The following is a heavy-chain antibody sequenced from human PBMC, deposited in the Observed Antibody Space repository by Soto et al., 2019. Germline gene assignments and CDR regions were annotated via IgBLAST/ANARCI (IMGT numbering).Heavy chain of an antibody. V-gene: IGHV4-30-4*01. D-gene: IGHD5-18*01. CDR3: AKGGYTFAYE. Sequence: SETLSLTCTVSGGSISSGNYYWSWIRQPPGKGLEWIGFISYSGSTYYSTSLKSRVTISVDTSKSQFSLNLSFVTADDTAVYYCAKGGYTFAYEWGQGALVTVSS. CDR2: ISYSGST. J-gene: IGHJ4*02. CDR1: GGSISSGNYY.